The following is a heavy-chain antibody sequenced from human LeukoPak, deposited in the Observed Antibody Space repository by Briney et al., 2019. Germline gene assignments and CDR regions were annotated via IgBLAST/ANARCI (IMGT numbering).Heavy chain of an antibody. D-gene: IGHD3-3*01. V-gene: IGHV1-18*01. J-gene: IGHJ4*02. CDR3: ARAGESGLDYDFWRGDFDY. CDR1: GYTFTSYG. Sequence: GASVKVSCKASGYTFTSYGITWVRQAPGQGLEWMGWISPYNGNTKYAQTPQGRVTMTTDTSTSTAHMELRSLRSDDTAVYYCARAGESGLDYDFWRGDFDYWGQGTLVTVSS. CDR2: ISPYNGNT.